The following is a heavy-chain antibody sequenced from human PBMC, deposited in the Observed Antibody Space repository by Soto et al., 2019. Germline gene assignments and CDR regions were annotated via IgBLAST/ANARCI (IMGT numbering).Heavy chain of an antibody. CDR3: ARVYCSGGGCYSIDY. CDR2: INPSTGST. J-gene: IGHJ4*02. CDR1: GYTFTSYY. D-gene: IGHD2-15*01. V-gene: IGHV1-46*03. Sequence: QVQLVQSGAEVKKPGASVKVSCKASGYTFTSYYMHWVRQAPGQGLEWMGIINPSTGSTTYAQKFQGRVTMSRDTSTSGVYMELSGLRSEDTAVYYCARVYCSGGGCYSIDYWGQGTLVTVAS.